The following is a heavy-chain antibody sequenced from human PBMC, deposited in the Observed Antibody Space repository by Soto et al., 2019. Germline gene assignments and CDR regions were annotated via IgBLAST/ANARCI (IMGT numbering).Heavy chain of an antibody. V-gene: IGHV3-48*02. CDR3: ASKSYSSSHFDY. Sequence: GGSLRLSCAASGFTFSSYSMNWVRQAPGKGLEWVSYISSSSSTIYYADPVKGRFTISRDNAKNSLYLQMNSLRDEDTAVYYCASKSYSSSHFDYWGQGTLVTVSS. D-gene: IGHD6-6*01. CDR1: GFTFSSYS. J-gene: IGHJ4*02. CDR2: ISSSSSTI.